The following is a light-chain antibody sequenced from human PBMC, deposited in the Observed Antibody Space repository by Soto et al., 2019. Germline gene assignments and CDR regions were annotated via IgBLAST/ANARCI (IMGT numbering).Light chain of an antibody. CDR2: AAS. CDR3: LQHNTYPYT. V-gene: IGKV1-17*01. CDR1: QGISNH. Sequence: DIQMTQSPSSLSASVGDRVTITCRASQGISNHLGWFQHKPGKAPKRLIYAASSLQSGVPSRFRGGGSGTEFALTIRGLKPGDFAAYYCLQHNTYPYTFGQGTKLEIK. J-gene: IGKJ2*01.